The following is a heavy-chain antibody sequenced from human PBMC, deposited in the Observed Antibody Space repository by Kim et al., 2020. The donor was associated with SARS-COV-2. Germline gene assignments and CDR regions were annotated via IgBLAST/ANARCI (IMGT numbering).Heavy chain of an antibody. D-gene: IGHD5-18*01. J-gene: IGHJ4*02. Sequence: SVKGRFTISRDNSKNTLYLQMNSLRAEDTDVYYCAKGVDTAMAVGLASDYWGQGTLVTVSS. V-gene: IGHV3-33*06. CDR3: AKGVDTAMAVGLASDY.